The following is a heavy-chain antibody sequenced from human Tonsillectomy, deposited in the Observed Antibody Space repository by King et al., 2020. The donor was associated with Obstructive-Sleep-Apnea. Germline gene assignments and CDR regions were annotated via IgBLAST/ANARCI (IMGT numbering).Heavy chain of an antibody. Sequence: QLVQSGAEVKKPGESLRISCVGSGYSFTSYWITWMRQMPGKGLEWVGGVDPSDSYTNYRPSFQGHVTISADKSVSTAYLQWSSLKASDTAMYYCARLNYDSSGYYRLFDYWGQGTLVTVSS. CDR1: GYSFTSYW. CDR3: ARLNYDSSGYYRLFDY. J-gene: IGHJ4*02. D-gene: IGHD3-22*01. V-gene: IGHV5-10-1*01. CDR2: VDPSDSYT.